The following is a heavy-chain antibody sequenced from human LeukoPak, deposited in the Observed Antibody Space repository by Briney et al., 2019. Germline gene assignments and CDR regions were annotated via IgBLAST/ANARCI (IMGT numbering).Heavy chain of an antibody. Sequence: SVKVSCKASGGTFSSYAISWVRQAPGQGLEWMGRIIPIFGTANYAQKFQGRVPVTTDESTSTAYMELSSLRSEDTAVYYCARDSAFWAFDYWGQGTLVTVSS. CDR1: GGTFSSYA. J-gene: IGHJ4*02. CDR3: ARDSAFWAFDY. V-gene: IGHV1-69*05. CDR2: IIPIFGTA. D-gene: IGHD3-3*01.